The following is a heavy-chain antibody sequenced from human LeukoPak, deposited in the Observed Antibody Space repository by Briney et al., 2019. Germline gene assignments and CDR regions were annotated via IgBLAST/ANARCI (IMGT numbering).Heavy chain of an antibody. D-gene: IGHD1-26*01. J-gene: IGHJ4*02. CDR1: GFTFSSNA. V-gene: IGHV3-64D*09. CDR3: VKDLSGRYTFDY. CDR2: INDNGRRT. Sequence: SGGSLRLSCSASGFTFSSNAMHWVRQAPGKGLEYVSGINDNGRRTHYGDSLKGRFTISRDNSKNTLYLKMRTLRDEETAMYYCVKDLSGRYTFDYWGQGTLVTVSS.